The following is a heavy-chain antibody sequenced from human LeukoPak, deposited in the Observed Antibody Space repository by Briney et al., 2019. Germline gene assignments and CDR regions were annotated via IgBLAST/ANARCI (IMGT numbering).Heavy chain of an antibody. J-gene: IGHJ3*02. V-gene: IGHV4-59*11. CDR2: IYYSGRT. D-gene: IGHD3-22*01. Sequence: SETLSLTCTVSGGSMSSHFWSWIRQPPGKGLEWIAFIYYSGRTRYNPSLQSRVTISIDTSENNFSLKVTSVTAADTALYYCARLLDNDSSGDPDTFDIWGQGTVVTVPS. CDR1: GGSMSSHF. CDR3: ARLLDNDSSGDPDTFDI.